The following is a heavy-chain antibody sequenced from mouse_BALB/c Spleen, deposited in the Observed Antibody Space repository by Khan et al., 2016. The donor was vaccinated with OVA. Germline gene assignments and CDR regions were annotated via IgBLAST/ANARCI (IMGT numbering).Heavy chain of an antibody. Sequence: VQVVESGPELVRPGVSVKISCKGSGYTFTDYAMHWVKQSHAKSLEWIGVISTYSGNTNYNQKFKGKATMTVDKSSSTAYMELARLTSEDSAIYYCARPGLRRGAWFAYWGQGTLVTVSA. V-gene: IGHV1S137*01. CDR2: ISTYSGNT. J-gene: IGHJ3*01. CDR3: ARPGLRRGAWFAY. D-gene: IGHD2-2*01. CDR1: GYTFTDYA.